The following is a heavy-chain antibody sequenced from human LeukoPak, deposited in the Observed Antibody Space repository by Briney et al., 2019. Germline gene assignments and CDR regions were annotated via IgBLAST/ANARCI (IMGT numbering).Heavy chain of an antibody. Sequence: SETLSLTCAVYGGSFSGYYWSWIRQPPGKGLEWIGEINHSGSTNYNPSLKSRVTISVDTSKNQFSLKLSSVTAADTAVYYCARGRGGTFDYGGQGTLATVSS. J-gene: IGHJ4*02. CDR2: INHSGST. CDR3: ARGRGGTFDY. V-gene: IGHV4-34*01. D-gene: IGHD3-16*01. CDR1: GGSFSGYY.